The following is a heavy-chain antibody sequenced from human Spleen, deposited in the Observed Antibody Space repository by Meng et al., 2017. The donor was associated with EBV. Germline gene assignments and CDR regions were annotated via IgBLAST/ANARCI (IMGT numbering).Heavy chain of an antibody. CDR3: ATSAVVGLSGLEY. V-gene: IGHV1-18*01. CDR2: ISTHNGKR. CDR1: GFVFPTFG. Sequence: QIRLMQSGPEVKKLGASVNVSCKGSGFVFPTFGFNWVRQAPGQGLEWIAWISTHNGKRKFARKVQDRVTLITDASTTTAYMELRGLRHDDTALYYCATSAVVGLSGLEYWGQGTLVTVSS. D-gene: IGHD6-19*01. J-gene: IGHJ4*02.